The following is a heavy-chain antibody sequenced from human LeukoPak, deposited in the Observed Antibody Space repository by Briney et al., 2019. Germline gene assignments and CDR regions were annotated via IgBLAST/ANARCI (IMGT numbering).Heavy chain of an antibody. J-gene: IGHJ4*02. CDR1: GGSINSYY. Sequence: SETLFLTCTVSGGSINSYYWSWIRQPPGKGLEWIGYIHYSGSTNYNPSLKSRVTISVDTSKNQFSLKLSSVTAADTAVYYCARVRDRSGYFYDFDYWGQGTLVTVSS. CDR3: ARVRDRSGYFYDFDY. V-gene: IGHV4-59*01. CDR2: IHYSGST. D-gene: IGHD3-22*01.